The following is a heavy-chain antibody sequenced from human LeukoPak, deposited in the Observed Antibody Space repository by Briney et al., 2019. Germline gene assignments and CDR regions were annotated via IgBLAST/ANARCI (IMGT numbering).Heavy chain of an antibody. CDR2: IYTSGST. D-gene: IGHD3-22*01. CDR3: ARSSPYYDSSGYPIDY. Sequence: SQTLSLTCTVSGGSISSGSYYWSWIRQPAGKGLEWIGRIYTSGSTNYNPSLKSRVTISVDTSKNQFSLKLSSVTAADTAVFYCARSSPYYDSSGYPIDYWGQGTLVTVSS. V-gene: IGHV4-61*02. CDR1: GGSISSGSYY. J-gene: IGHJ4*02.